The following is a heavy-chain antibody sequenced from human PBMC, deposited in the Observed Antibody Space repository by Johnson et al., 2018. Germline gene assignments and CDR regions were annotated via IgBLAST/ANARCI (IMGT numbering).Heavy chain of an antibody. J-gene: IGHJ6*02. V-gene: IGHV1-69*12. CDR3: ARVFYYYYYGMDV. CDR1: GGTFSSYA. Sequence: QVQLVQSGAAVKKPGSTVKVSCKASGGTFSSYAISWVRQAPAQGLEWMGGIIPIFGPANYAQKFQGRVTITADEATSTASMELSSLRSEDTAVYYCARVFYYYYYGMDVWGQGTTVTVSS. CDR2: IIPIFGPA.